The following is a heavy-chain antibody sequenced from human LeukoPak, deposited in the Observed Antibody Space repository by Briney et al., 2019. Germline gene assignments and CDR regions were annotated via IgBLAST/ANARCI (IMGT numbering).Heavy chain of an antibody. V-gene: IGHV1-69*13. D-gene: IGHD3-22*01. J-gene: IGHJ4*02. Sequence: ASVKVSCKASGGTFSSYAISWVRQAPGQGLEWMGGIIPIFGTANYAQKFQGRVTITADESTSTAYMELSSLRSEDTAVYYCARDLPNYYDSSGYDYWGQGTLVTVSS. CDR3: ARDLPNYYDSSGYDY. CDR1: GGTFSSYA. CDR2: IIPIFGTA.